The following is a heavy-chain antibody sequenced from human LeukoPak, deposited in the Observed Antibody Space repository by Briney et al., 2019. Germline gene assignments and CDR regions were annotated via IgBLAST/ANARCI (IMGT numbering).Heavy chain of an antibody. D-gene: IGHD2-21*01. Sequence: ASVKLFCKASGYTFTGYYMHWVRQAPGQGFEWRGWINPNSGGTNYAQKFQGRVTMTGETSISTAYMELSRLRSDDTAVYYCASHMDDCGGDCYSDYFDYWGQGTLVTVSS. V-gene: IGHV1-2*02. CDR1: GYTFTGYY. CDR3: ASHMDDCGGDCYSDYFDY. CDR2: INPNSGGT. J-gene: IGHJ4*02.